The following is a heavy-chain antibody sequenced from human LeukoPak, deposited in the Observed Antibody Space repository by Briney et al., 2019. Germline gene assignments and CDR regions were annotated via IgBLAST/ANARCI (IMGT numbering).Heavy chain of an antibody. CDR3: ATKERIVATIDFDY. D-gene: IGHD5-12*01. CDR2: FDPEDGET. V-gene: IGHV1-24*01. CDR1: GYTLTELS. Sequence: ASVKVSCKVSGYTLTELSMHWVRQAPGKGLEWMGGFDPEDGETIYAQKFQGRVTMTEDTSTDTAYMELSSLRSEDTAVYCCATKERIVATIDFDYWGQGTLVTVSS. J-gene: IGHJ4*02.